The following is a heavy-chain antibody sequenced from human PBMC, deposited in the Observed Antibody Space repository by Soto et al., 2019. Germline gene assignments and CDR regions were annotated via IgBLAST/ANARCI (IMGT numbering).Heavy chain of an antibody. Sequence: LRLSCAASGFTFSSYGMHWVRQAPGKGLEWVAVISYDGSNKYYADSVKGRFTISRDNSKNTLYLQMNSLRAEDTAVYYCAKDLKPGIAAAGPPWFHPWGQGTLVTVS. D-gene: IGHD6-13*01. CDR1: GFTFSSYG. J-gene: IGHJ5*02. V-gene: IGHV3-30*18. CDR3: AKDLKPGIAAAGPPWFHP. CDR2: ISYDGSNK.